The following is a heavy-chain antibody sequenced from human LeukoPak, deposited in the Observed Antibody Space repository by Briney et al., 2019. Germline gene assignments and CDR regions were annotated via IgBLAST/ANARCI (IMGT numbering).Heavy chain of an antibody. CDR1: GYTFTNYG. J-gene: IGHJ6*03. CDR3: ARGNIVVVPAAMGGGYYHYMDV. V-gene: IGHV1-18*01. D-gene: IGHD2-2*01. Sequence: GASVKVSCKASGYTFTNYGINWVRQAPGQGLEWMGWISGYNGNTNYAQKLQGRVTMTTDTSTSTAYMELRSLRSDDTAVYYCARGNIVVVPAAMGGGYYHYMDVWGKGTTVTVSS. CDR2: ISGYNGNT.